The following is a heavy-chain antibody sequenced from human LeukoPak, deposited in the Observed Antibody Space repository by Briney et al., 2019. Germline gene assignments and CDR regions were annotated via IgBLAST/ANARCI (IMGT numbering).Heavy chain of an antibody. Sequence: GASVKVSCKASGYTFTSYDINWVRQATGQGLEWMGWMNPNSGNTGYAQKFQGRVTMTRNTSISTAYMELSSLRSEDTAVYYCARECYYDSSAGGNWFDPWGQGTLVTVSS. CDR2: MNPNSGNT. CDR3: ARECYYDSSAGGNWFDP. V-gene: IGHV1-8*01. J-gene: IGHJ5*02. CDR1: GYTFTSYD. D-gene: IGHD3-22*01.